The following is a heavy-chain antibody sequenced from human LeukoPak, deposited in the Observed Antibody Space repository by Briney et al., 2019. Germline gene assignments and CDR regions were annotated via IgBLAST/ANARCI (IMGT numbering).Heavy chain of an antibody. CDR2: IYYSGST. D-gene: IGHD3-22*01. CDR1: GGSIGSYY. CDR3: ARDGGYYDSSGPYYYYGMDV. V-gene: IGHV4-59*01. Sequence: SETLSLTCIVSGGSIGSYYWSWIRQPPGKGLEWIGYIYYSGSTNYNPSLKSRVTISVDTSKNQFSLKLSSVTAADTAVYYCARDGGYYDSSGPYYYYGMDVWGQGTTVTVSS. J-gene: IGHJ6*02.